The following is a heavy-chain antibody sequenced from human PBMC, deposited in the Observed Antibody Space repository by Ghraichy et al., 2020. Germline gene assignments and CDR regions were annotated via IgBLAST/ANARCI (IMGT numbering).Heavy chain of an antibody. CDR1: GFTFSSSS. Sequence: GGSLRLSCAASGFTFSSSSMNWVRQAPGKGPEWVSYISSSSSTIYYADSVKGRFTISRDNAKNSLYLQMNSLRAEDTAVYYCARDLCGSGGCCSDYWGQGTLVTVSS. CDR2: ISSSSSTI. D-gene: IGHD2-15*01. J-gene: IGHJ4*02. CDR3: ARDLCGSGGCCSDY. V-gene: IGHV3-48*04.